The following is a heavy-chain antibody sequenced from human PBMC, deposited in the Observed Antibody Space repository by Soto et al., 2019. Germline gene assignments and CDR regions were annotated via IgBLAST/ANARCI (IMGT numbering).Heavy chain of an antibody. CDR1: GFTFNNHA. J-gene: IGHJ6*02. V-gene: IGHV3-23*01. Sequence: GGSLRLSCTDSGFTFNNHAMNWVRLAPGKGLEWVSGISGGGDGTSYGASVKGRFTISRDNSKNTLYLQMSSLRADDTAVYLCARGHDFWSAYSYYYGMYVWGQGTTVTVSS. CDR3: ARGHDFWSAYSYYYGMYV. CDR2: ISGGGDGT. D-gene: IGHD3-3*01.